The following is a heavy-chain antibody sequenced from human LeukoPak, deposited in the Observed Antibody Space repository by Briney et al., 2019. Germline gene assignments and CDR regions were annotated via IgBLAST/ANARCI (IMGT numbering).Heavy chain of an antibody. V-gene: IGHV1-8*01. CDR1: GYTFSSYD. Sequence: ASVKVSCNASGYTFSSYDINWVRQATGQGLEWMGWMNPNSGNTSYAQKFQGRVTMTRNTSISTAYMELSSLRSEDTAVYYCARGRIAAGKNWFDPWGQGTLVTVSS. D-gene: IGHD6-13*01. J-gene: IGHJ5*02. CDR3: ARGRIAAGKNWFDP. CDR2: MNPNSGNT.